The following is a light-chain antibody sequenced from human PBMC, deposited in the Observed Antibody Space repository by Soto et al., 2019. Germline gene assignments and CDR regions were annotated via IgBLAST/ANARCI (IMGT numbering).Light chain of an antibody. CDR1: QSVSSN. V-gene: IGKV3-15*01. CDR3: QQYNNWPNT. Sequence: EIVMTQSPATLSVSPWERATLSCRASQSVSSNLAWYQQKPGQAPRLLIYGASTRATGIPARFSGSGSGTEFTLTISSLQSEDFAVYYCQQYNNWPNTFGPGTKVDIK. CDR2: GAS. J-gene: IGKJ3*01.